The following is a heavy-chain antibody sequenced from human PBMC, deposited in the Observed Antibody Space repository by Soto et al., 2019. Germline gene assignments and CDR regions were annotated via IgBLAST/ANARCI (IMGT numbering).Heavy chain of an antibody. Sequence: GGSLRLSCGASGFTVSNYYMSWIRQAPGKGLEWVSYISSTGRTIYYAASVKGRFTVSRDNAQNSLSLKLNSLRVEDTAVYYCARSYSSGWEFDYCGQGTQVTVSS. V-gene: IGHV3-11*01. CDR3: ARSYSSGWEFDY. CDR1: GFTVSNYY. D-gene: IGHD6-19*01. CDR2: ISSTGRTI. J-gene: IGHJ4*02.